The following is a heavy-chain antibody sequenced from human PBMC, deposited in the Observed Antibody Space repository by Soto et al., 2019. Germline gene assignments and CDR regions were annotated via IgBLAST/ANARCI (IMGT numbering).Heavy chain of an antibody. CDR1: GGSFSGCN. CDR2: IYYSGST. V-gene: IGHV4-31*11. J-gene: IGHJ4*02. CDR3: ASYGSGSYYPTTFDY. Sequence: SETLSLTCAVYGGSFSGCNWSWIRQHPGKGLERIGYIYYSGSTYYNPSLKSRVTISVDTSQNQFSLKLSSVTAADTAVYFCASYGSGSYYPTTFDYWGQGTLVTVSS. D-gene: IGHD3-10*01.